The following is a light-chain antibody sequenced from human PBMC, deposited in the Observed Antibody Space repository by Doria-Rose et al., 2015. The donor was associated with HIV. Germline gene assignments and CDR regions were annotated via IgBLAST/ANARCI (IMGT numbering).Light chain of an antibody. Sequence: TQSPGTLSLSPGESATLSCRASQSFSSTYLAWYQQKPGQAPSLLIYDGSTRATGIPDRFSASGSGTDFTLTINRLEPEDFALYYCHQYGTSWMFGQGTKVEI. J-gene: IGKJ1*01. CDR1: QSFSSTY. CDR2: DGS. CDR3: HQYGTSWM. V-gene: IGKV3-20*01.